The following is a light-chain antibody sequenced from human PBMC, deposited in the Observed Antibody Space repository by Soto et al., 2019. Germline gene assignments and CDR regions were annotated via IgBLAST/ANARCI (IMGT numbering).Light chain of an antibody. Sequence: QAVVTQPPSASGTPGQRVTISCSGSSSNIGSNTVNWYQHLPGTAPKLLIYSHNQRPSGVPDRFSGSKSGTSASLAISGLQSEDEADYYCAAWDDSLNGYVFGTGTKLTVL. CDR3: AAWDDSLNGYV. CDR2: SHN. J-gene: IGLJ1*01. CDR1: SSNIGSNT. V-gene: IGLV1-44*01.